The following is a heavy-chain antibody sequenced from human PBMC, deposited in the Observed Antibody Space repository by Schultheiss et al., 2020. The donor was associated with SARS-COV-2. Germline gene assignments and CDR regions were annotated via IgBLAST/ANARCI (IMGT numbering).Heavy chain of an antibody. J-gene: IGHJ3*02. CDR1: GYSFTSYW. CDR2: IYPGDSDT. V-gene: IGHV5-51*01. D-gene: IGHD6-25*01. CDR3: ARPESASVVLAFDI. Sequence: KVSCKGSGYSFTSYWIGWVRQMPGKGLEWMGIIYPGDSDTRYSPSFQGQVTISADKSISTAYLQWSSLKASDTAMYYCARPESASVVLAFDIWGQGTMVTVSS.